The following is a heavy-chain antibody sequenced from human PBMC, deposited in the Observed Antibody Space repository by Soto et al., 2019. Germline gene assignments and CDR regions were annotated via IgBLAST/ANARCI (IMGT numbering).Heavy chain of an antibody. CDR3: TTAILRITIFVGMDV. Sequence: GGSLRLSCAASGFTFSNAWMNWVRQAPGKGLEWVGRIKSKTDGGTTDYAAPVKGRFTISRDDSKNTLYLQMNSLKTEDTAVYYCTTAILRITIFVGMDVWGQGTTVTVSS. CDR2: IKSKTDGGTT. J-gene: IGHJ6*02. CDR1: GFTFSNAW. V-gene: IGHV3-15*07. D-gene: IGHD3-3*01.